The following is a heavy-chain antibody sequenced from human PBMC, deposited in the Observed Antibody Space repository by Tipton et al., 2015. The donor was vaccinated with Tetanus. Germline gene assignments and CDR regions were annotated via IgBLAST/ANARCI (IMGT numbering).Heavy chain of an antibody. D-gene: IGHD4-17*01. CDR2: IKGKTDGGTT. CDR3: ARLYGDYFHAMGY. Sequence: SLRLFCAASGFTFKDAWMNWVRQAPGKGLEWVGRIKGKTDGGTTDYAAPVKGRFAISRDDSKNTLYLQMTSLRAEDTAVYYCARLYGDYFHAMGYWGQGTLVTVSS. J-gene: IGHJ4*02. V-gene: IGHV3-15*01. CDR1: GFTFKDAW.